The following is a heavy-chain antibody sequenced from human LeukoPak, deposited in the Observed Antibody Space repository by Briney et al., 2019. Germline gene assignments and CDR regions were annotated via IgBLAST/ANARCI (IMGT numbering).Heavy chain of an antibody. CDR1: TGSVIPYY. J-gene: IGHJ4*02. CDR3: ARAYYYGSGSYGLDY. Sequence: PSETLSLTCSVSTGSVIPYYWSWIRQPAGKEFQWIGRIYPTGSTDYNPSLKSRLTISVDASKNQFSLKLTSVTAADTAVYYCARAYYYGSGSYGLDYWGQGTLVTVSS. CDR2: IYPTGST. D-gene: IGHD3-10*01. V-gene: IGHV4-4*07.